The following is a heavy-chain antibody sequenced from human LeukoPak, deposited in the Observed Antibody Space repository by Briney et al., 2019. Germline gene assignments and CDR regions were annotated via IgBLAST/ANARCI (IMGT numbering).Heavy chain of an antibody. CDR3: ARITYYYGSGSYDRGDY. V-gene: IGHV4-34*01. J-gene: IGHJ4*02. D-gene: IGHD3-10*01. CDR2: INHSGST. CDR1: GGSFSGYY. Sequence: SETLSLTCAVYGGSFSGYYWSWIRQPPGKGLEWIGEINHSGSTNYNPSLKSRVTISVDTSKNQFSLKLSSVTAADTAVYYCARITYYYGSGSYDRGDYWGQGTLVTVSS.